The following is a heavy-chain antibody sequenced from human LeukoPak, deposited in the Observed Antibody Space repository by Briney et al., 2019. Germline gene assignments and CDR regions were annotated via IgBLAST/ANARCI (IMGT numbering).Heavy chain of an antibody. Sequence: PSETLSLTCTASGGSISSYYWSWIRQPAGKGLEWIGRIYTSGSTNYNPSLKSRVTMSVDTSKNQFSLKLSSVTAADTAVYYCARGKRRGYSYGFAAFDIWGQGTMVTVSS. CDR3: ARGKRRGYSYGFAAFDI. CDR1: GGSISSYY. J-gene: IGHJ3*02. CDR2: IYTSGST. D-gene: IGHD5-18*01. V-gene: IGHV4-4*07.